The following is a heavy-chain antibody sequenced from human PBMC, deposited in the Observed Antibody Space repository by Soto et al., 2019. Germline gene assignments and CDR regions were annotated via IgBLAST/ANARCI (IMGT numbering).Heavy chain of an antibody. D-gene: IGHD6-6*01. J-gene: IGHJ4*02. Sequence: SDTLSLTCTVSGGSISSYYWIWIRQPPGKGLEWIGYIYYSGSTNYNPSLKSRVTISVDTSKNQFSLKLSSVTAADTAVYYCAGFSKLRGFDYWGQGTLVTVSS. V-gene: IGHV4-59*01. CDR3: AGFSKLRGFDY. CDR1: GGSISSYY. CDR2: IYYSGST.